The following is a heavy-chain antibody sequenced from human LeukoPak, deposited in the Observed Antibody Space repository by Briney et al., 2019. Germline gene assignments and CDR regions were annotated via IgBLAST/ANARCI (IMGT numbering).Heavy chain of an antibody. D-gene: IGHD2-15*01. CDR3: ARDLQGYCRGGICQYYFDY. Sequence: KPSETLSLTCTVSGGSISSGSFYWSWIRQPAGKGLEWIGRIYTSGSTNYNPSLKSRVTISVDNSKNQFSLKLSSVTAADTAVYYCARDLQGYCRGGICQYYFDYWGQGTLVTVSS. V-gene: IGHV4-61*02. J-gene: IGHJ4*02. CDR2: IYTSGST. CDR1: GGSISSGSFY.